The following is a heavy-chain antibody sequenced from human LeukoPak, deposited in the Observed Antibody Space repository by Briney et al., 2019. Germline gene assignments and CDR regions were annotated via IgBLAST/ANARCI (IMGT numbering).Heavy chain of an antibody. J-gene: IGHJ4*02. Sequence: ASVKVSCKASGYTFTSYGISWVRQAPGQGLEWMGSISAYNGNTNYAQKLQGRVTMTTDTSTSTAYMELRSLRSDDTAVYYCAREYIVGATIYYFDYWGQETLVTVSS. D-gene: IGHD1-26*01. CDR2: ISAYNGNT. CDR3: AREYIVGATIYYFDY. CDR1: GYTFTSYG. V-gene: IGHV1-18*01.